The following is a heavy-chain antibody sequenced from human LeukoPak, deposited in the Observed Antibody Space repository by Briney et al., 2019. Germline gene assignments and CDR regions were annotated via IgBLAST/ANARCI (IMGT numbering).Heavy chain of an antibody. D-gene: IGHD3-9*01. V-gene: IGHV3-11*01. CDR2: ISSSGSTI. CDR1: GFIFSDYY. J-gene: IGHJ3*02. CDR3: GRERVLRYFDWLIGLGAFDI. Sequence: PGGSLRLSCAASGFIFSDYYMSWIRQAPGKGLEWVSYISSSGSTIYYADSVKGRFTMSRDNAKNSLYLQMNSLRAEDAAVYHCGRERVLRYFDWLIGLGAFDIWGQGTMVTVSS.